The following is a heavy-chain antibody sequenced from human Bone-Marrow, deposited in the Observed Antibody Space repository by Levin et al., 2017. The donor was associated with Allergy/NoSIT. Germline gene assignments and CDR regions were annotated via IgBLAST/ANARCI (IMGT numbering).Heavy chain of an antibody. CDR2: ILAVFDTT. V-gene: IGHV1-69*06. D-gene: IGHD3-10*01. Sequence: GASVKVSCKASGGIFNKFGISWVRQAPGQGLEWMGGILAVFDTTNYAQKFQGRVTITADKSTNTVFLEVISLRSDDTAIYFCARDASYYPRYFHHWGPGTLVTVSS. J-gene: IGHJ1*01. CDR3: ARDASYYPRYFHH. CDR1: GGIFNKFG.